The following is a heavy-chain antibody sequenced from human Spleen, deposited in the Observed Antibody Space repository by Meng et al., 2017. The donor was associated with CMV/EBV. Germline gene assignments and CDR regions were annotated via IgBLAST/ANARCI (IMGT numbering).Heavy chain of an antibody. Sequence: SQTLSLTCAVYGGSFSGYYWSWIRQPPGKGLEWIGEINHSGSTNYNPSLKSRVTISVDTSKNQFSLKLSSVTAADTAVYYCARGVGSSSREAFDIWGQGTMVTVSS. CDR1: GGSFSGYY. D-gene: IGHD6-13*01. CDR2: INHSGST. CDR3: ARGVGSSSREAFDI. V-gene: IGHV4-34*01. J-gene: IGHJ3*02.